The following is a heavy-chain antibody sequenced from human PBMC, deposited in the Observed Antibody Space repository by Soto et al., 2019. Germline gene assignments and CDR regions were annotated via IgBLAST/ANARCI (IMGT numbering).Heavy chain of an antibody. D-gene: IGHD3-3*01. CDR1: GLTFSNYE. Sequence: GGSLRLSCAGSGLTFSNYEMHWVRQAPGKGLEWLSYISKSGSVIYYADSVKGRFTISRDNANNFLYLQMNSLRAEDTAVYFCASVTLRFSYGIDVWGQGTTVTVSS. J-gene: IGHJ6*02. V-gene: IGHV3-48*03. CDR3: ASVTLRFSYGIDV. CDR2: ISKSGSVI.